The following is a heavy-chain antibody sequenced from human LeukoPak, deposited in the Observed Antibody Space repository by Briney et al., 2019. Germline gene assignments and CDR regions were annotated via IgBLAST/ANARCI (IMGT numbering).Heavy chain of an antibody. CDR3: AKAYYSGSGSYYLPSW. CDR2: ISYDGSNK. J-gene: IGHJ4*02. V-gene: IGHV3-30*18. D-gene: IGHD3-10*01. CDR1: GFIFSSYG. Sequence: GRSLRLSCAASGFIFSSYGMHWVRQAPGKGLEWVAVISYDGSNKYYADSVKGRFTTSRDNSKNTLYLEMNSLRAEDTAVYYCAKAYYSGSGSYYLPSWWGQGILVTVSS.